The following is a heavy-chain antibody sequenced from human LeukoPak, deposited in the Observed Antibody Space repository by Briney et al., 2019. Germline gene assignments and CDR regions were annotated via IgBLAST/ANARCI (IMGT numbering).Heavy chain of an antibody. CDR1: GYTFTGYY. J-gene: IGHJ4*02. CDR3: ARDSGSFGTGDTTVPFDY. V-gene: IGHV1-2*02. D-gene: IGHD4-17*01. CDR2: INPNSGGT. Sequence: ASVKVSCKASGYTFTGYYMHWVRQAPGQGLEWMGWINPNSGGTNYAQKFQGRGTMTRDTSISTAYMELSRLRSDDTAVYYCARDSGSFGTGDTTVPFDYWGQGTLVTVSS.